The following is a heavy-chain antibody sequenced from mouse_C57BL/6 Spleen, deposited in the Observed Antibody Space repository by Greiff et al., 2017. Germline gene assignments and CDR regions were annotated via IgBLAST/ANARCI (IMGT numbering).Heavy chain of an antibody. J-gene: IGHJ1*03. Sequence: EVKLEESGGGLVQPGGSLSLSCAASGFTFTDYYMSWVRQPPGKALEWLGFIRNKANGYPTEYSASVKGRFTISRDKSQSILYLQMNAQRAEDSATYYCARMPYYSGSSYEEVWYFDVWGTGTTVTVAS. CDR2: IRNKANGYPT. V-gene: IGHV7-3*01. CDR1: GFTFTDYY. CDR3: ARMPYYSGSSYEEVWYFDV. D-gene: IGHD1-1*01.